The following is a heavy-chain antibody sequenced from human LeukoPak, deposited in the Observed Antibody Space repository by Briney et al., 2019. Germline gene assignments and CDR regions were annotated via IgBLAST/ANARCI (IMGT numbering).Heavy chain of an antibody. CDR3: ARGPSFDI. CDR2: IYYSGST. CDR1: GGSISRYC. Sequence: SETLSLTCTVSGGSISRYCWGWIRQPPGKWMEWIGYIYYSGSTNCNPSLKSRVTISVDTSKNQFSLKLSSVTAADTAVYYCARGPSFDIWGQGTMVTVSS. V-gene: IGHV4-59*01. J-gene: IGHJ3*02.